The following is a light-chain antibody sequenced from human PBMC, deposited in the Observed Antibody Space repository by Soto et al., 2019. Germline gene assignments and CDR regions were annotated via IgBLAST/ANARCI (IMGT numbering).Light chain of an antibody. CDR3: QSYDSSLTTFV. CDR2: GDN. CDR1: SSNIGAEYD. J-gene: IGLJ1*01. Sequence: QSALTQPPSVSGAPGQRVAISCTGSSSNIGAEYDVHWYQQLPGTAPKRLIYGDNNRPSGVPDRFSGSKSGTSASLAITGLQPEDEADYYCQSYDSSLTTFVFGTGTKVTVL. V-gene: IGLV1-40*01.